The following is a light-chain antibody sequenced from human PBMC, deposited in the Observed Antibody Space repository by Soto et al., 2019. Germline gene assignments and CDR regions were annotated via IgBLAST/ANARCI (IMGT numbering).Light chain of an antibody. V-gene: IGKV1-5*01. CDR2: DAS. Sequence: QSPSTLSASVGDRVTITCRASQSISSWLAWYQQKPGKAPKLLIYDASSLESGVPSRFSGSGSGTEFTLTISSLQPDDFATYYCQQYNSYSGTFGQGTKVDIK. CDR1: QSISSW. CDR3: QQYNSYSGT. J-gene: IGKJ1*01.